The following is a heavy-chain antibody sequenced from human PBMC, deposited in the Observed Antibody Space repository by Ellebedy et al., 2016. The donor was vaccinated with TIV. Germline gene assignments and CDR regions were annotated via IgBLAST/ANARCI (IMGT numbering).Heavy chain of an antibody. V-gene: IGHV3-7*01. D-gene: IGHD4-17*01. J-gene: IGHJ3*02. CDR1: RFTFSSYW. Sequence: GESLKISCAASRFTFSSYWMSWVRQAPGKGLEWVANINQDGSEKYYVDSVWGRFTISRDNAKNSLYLQINSLRAEDTAVYYCATDGRYRDYPSPKHAFVMWGQGTMVTVSS. CDR2: INQDGSEK. CDR3: ATDGRYRDYPSPKHAFVM.